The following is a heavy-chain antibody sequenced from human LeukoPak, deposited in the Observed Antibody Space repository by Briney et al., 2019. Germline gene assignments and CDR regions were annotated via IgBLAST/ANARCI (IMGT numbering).Heavy chain of an antibody. CDR2: INPNSGGT. Sequence: ASVKVSCKASGYTFTGYYMHWVRQAPGQGLEWMGWINPNSGGTNYAQKFQGRVTMTRDTSISTAYMELSKLRSDDTAVYYCARVWVDSGSYYPYYYYYMDVWGKGTTVTVS. J-gene: IGHJ6*03. CDR1: GYTFTGYY. V-gene: IGHV1-2*02. D-gene: IGHD3-10*01. CDR3: ARVWVDSGSYYPYYYYYMDV.